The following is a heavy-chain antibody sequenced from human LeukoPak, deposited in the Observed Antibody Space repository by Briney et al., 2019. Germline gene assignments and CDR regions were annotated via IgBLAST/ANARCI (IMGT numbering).Heavy chain of an antibody. CDR1: GYTFTSYG. D-gene: IGHD3-22*01. V-gene: IGHV1-18*01. CDR2: ISAYNGNT. CDR3: ARGGNGYYYDSSGYHDFDY. J-gene: IGHJ4*02. Sequence: ASVKVSCKASGYTFTSYGISWVRQAPGQGLEWMGWISAYNGNTNYAQKLQGRVTMTTDTSTSTAYMELRSLRSDDTAVYYCARGGNGYYYDSSGYHDFDYWGQGTLVTVSS.